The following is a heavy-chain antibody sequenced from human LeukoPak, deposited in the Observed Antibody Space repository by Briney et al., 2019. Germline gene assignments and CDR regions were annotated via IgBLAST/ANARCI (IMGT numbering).Heavy chain of an antibody. D-gene: IGHD1-1*01. Sequence: SETLSLTCTFSGGSISSYYWSWIRQPAGKGLEWIGRIHSSGSTNYNPSLKSRVTMSVDTSKNQFSLRLSSVTAADTAVYYCARVSWFPGTSYYYMDVWGKGTTVTVSS. CDR1: GGSISSYY. J-gene: IGHJ6*03. V-gene: IGHV4-4*07. CDR2: IHSSGST. CDR3: ARVSWFPGTSYYYMDV.